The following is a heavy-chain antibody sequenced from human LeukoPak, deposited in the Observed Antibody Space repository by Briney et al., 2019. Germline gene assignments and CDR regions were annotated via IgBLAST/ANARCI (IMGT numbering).Heavy chain of an antibody. CDR1: GGSFSGYY. CDR2: INDTGNT. V-gene: IGHV4-34*01. J-gene: IGHJ6*03. Sequence: SETLSLTCAVSGGSFSGYYWSWIRQPPGKGLEWIGEINDTGNTNYNPSLKSRVTISVDTSKNHFSLKLSSVTAADTAVYYCARLYYYYYYYMDVWGKGTTVTISS. D-gene: IGHD1-26*01. CDR3: ARLYYYYYYYMDV.